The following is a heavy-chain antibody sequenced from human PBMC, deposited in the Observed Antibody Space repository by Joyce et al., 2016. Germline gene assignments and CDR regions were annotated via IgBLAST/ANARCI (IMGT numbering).Heavy chain of an antibody. V-gene: IGHV3-21*01. D-gene: IGHD3-16*01. CDR3: ARGGISYYYAMDV. CDR2: ISDTSYSR. Sequence: QLVESGGGVVKPGGSLRLSCEASGSTFSTSSRSWFRLAPGKGLGWVAAISDTSYSRFHAETVRGRFTVSRDNAKKTLYLQMNSLRAEDSAVLYCARGGISYYYAMDVWGQGTTVTVSS. J-gene: IGHJ6*02. CDR1: GSTFSTSS.